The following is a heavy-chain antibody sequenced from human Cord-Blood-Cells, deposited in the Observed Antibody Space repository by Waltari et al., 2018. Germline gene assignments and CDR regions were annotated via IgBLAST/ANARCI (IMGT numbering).Heavy chain of an antibody. CDR2: ISSSSSYI. Sequence: EVQLVESGGGLVKPGGSLRLSCAAFGFTFRSYGRNWVRQAPGKGLEWVSSISSSSSYIYYADSVKGRFTISRDNAKNSLYLQMNSLRAEDTAVYYCARDSGDYVWGSYRYFDYWGQGTLVTVSS. CDR1: GFTFRSYG. V-gene: IGHV3-21*01. D-gene: IGHD3-16*02. CDR3: ARDSGDYVWGSYRYFDY. J-gene: IGHJ4*02.